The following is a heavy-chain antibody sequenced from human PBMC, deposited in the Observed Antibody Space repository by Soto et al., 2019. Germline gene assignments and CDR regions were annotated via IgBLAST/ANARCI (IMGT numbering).Heavy chain of an antibody. CDR3: ARDLFYPMGWGMDV. D-gene: IGHD2-21*01. CDR2: MSYDGIKK. V-gene: IGHV3-30-3*01. CDR1: GFTFSSYA. J-gene: IGHJ6*02. Sequence: QVQLVESGGGVVQPGRSLRLSCAASGFTFSSYAMHWVRQAPGKGLEWVAVMSYDGIKKYYADSVKGRFTISRDNSKNTLYLQMNSLRAEDTAVYYCARDLFYPMGWGMDVWGQGTAVTVSS.